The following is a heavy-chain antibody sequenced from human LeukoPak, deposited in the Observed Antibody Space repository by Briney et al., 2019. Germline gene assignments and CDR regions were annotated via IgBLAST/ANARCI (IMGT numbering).Heavy chain of an antibody. Sequence: PGKSLTLSCVASQFTFSHYVMHWVRPAPGKGLEWVAVIWNDGSNQYYADSVKGRFTISRDNSQNTLYLQMNSLRAEDTAVYYCAKDAQRGFDYSNSLEYWGQGTLVTVSS. CDR2: IWNDGSNQ. V-gene: IGHV3-33*06. CDR3: AKDAQRGFDYSNSLEY. J-gene: IGHJ4*02. CDR1: QFTFSHYV. D-gene: IGHD4-11*01.